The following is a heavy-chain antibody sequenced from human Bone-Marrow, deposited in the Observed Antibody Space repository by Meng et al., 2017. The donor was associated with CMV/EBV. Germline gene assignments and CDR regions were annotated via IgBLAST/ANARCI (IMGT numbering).Heavy chain of an antibody. D-gene: IGHD1-1*01. V-gene: IGHV1-2*02. CDR1: GYTFTGYY. J-gene: IGHJ6*02. CDR2: INPNSGGT. CDR3: ARAQVDWNDLGDYYGMDV. Sequence: ASVKVSCKASGYTFTGYYMHWVRQAPGQGLEWMGWINPNSGGTNYAQKFQGRVTMTRDTSISTAYMELSRLRSDDTAVYYCARAQVDWNDLGDYYGMDVWGPGTTVT.